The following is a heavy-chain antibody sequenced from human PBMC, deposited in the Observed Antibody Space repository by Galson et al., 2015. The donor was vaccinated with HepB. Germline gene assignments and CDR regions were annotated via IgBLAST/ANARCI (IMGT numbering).Heavy chain of an antibody. CDR1: GFTFSSYA. J-gene: IGHJ4*02. Sequence: SLRLSCAASGFTFSSYAMHWVRQAPGKGLEWVAVISYDGSNKYYADSVKGRFTISRDNSKNTLYLRMNSLRAEDTAVYYCARVTRDTAMANFDYWGQGTLVTVSS. V-gene: IGHV3-30-3*01. CDR2: ISYDGSNK. CDR3: ARVTRDTAMANFDY. D-gene: IGHD5-18*01.